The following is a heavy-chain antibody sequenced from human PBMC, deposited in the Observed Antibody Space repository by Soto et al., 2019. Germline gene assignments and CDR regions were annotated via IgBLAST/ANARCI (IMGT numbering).Heavy chain of an antibody. CDR2: ISAYNGNT. CDR1: GYTFTSYG. Sequence: QVQLVQSGAEVKKPGASVKVSCKASGYTFTSYGISWVRQAPGQGLEWMGWISAYNGNTNYAQKLQDRVTMTTDTPTSPAYLELRRLRSDDTAVYYCERVIFRVDYFDYWGQGTLVTVSS. CDR3: ERVIFRVDYFDY. V-gene: IGHV1-18*01. J-gene: IGHJ4*02. D-gene: IGHD3-3*01.